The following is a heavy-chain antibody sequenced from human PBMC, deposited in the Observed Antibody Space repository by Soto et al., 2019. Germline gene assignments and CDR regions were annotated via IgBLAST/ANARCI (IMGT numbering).Heavy chain of an antibody. J-gene: IGHJ6*02. CDR3: ARDRITMVRGVTYYYGMDV. D-gene: IGHD3-10*01. Sequence: LRLSCAAPGFTFSSYGMHWVRQAPGKGLEWVAVIWYDGSNKYYADSVKGRFTISRDNSKNTLYLQMNSLRAEDTAVYYCARDRITMVRGVTYYYGMDVWGQGTTVTVSS. CDR2: IWYDGSNK. V-gene: IGHV3-33*01. CDR1: GFTFSSYG.